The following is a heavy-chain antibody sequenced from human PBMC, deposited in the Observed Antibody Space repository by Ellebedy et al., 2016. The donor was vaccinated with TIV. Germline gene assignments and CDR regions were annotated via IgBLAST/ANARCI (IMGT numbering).Heavy chain of an antibody. CDR3: ARDRLGITGNWFDP. CDR2: VYDSGRT. Sequence: MPSETLSLTCTVSGVFFWSSTYYWGCLRQPQGKGLEWIGSVYDSGRTYYNPSLKSRVTISVDTSKNHFSLKLISMTAADPAVYYCARDRLGITGNWFDPWGQGTLVTVSS. V-gene: IGHV4-39*07. J-gene: IGHJ5*02. CDR1: GVFFWSSTYY. D-gene: IGHD3-16*01.